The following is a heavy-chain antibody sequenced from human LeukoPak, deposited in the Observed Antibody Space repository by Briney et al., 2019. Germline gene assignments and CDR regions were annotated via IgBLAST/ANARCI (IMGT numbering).Heavy chain of an antibody. Sequence: GGSLRLSCAASGFTFSSYSMNWVRQAPGKGLEWVSSISSSSSYIYYAESVKGRFTISRDNAKNSLYLLMNSLRAEDTAVYYCARGIAGGCWGQGTLVTVSS. CDR2: ISSSSSYI. J-gene: IGHJ4*02. CDR3: ARGIAGGC. D-gene: IGHD6-13*01. CDR1: GFTFSSYS. V-gene: IGHV3-21*01.